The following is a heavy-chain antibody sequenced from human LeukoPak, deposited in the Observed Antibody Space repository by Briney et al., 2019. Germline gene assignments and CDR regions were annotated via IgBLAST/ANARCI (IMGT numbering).Heavy chain of an antibody. Sequence: SGPALAKPTQTLTLTCTFSGFSLSTSGMRVSWIRQPPGKALEWLARIDWDDDKFYSTSLKTRLTISKDTSKNQVVLTMTNMDPVDTATYYCARSPYCSSTSCYTYFDYWGQGTLVTVSS. CDR1: GFSLSTSGMR. J-gene: IGHJ4*02. CDR2: IDWDDDK. V-gene: IGHV2-70*04. CDR3: ARSPYCSSTSCYTYFDY. D-gene: IGHD2-2*02.